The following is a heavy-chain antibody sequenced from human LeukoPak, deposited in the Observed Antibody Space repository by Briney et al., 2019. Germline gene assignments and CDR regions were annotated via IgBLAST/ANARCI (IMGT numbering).Heavy chain of an antibody. V-gene: IGHV3-23*01. J-gene: IGHJ4*02. CDR1: GFTFSSYA. CDR3: AKGGVYYDSSGYLDYFDY. Sequence: GGSLRLSCAASGFTFSSYAMSWVRQAPGKGLEWVSAVSGSGGSTYYADSVKGRFTISRDNSKNTLYLQMNSLRAEDTAVYYCAKGGVYYDSSGYLDYFDYWGQGTLVTVSS. CDR2: VSGSGGST. D-gene: IGHD3-22*01.